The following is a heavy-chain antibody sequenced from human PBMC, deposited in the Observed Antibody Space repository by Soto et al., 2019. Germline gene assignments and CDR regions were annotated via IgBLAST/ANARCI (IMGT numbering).Heavy chain of an antibody. D-gene: IGHD5-12*01. CDR3: ARRAMVATLYYGMDV. Sequence: ESVGGVVQPGRSLRLSCAASGFTFSSYGMHWVRQAPGKGLEWVAVIWYDGSNKYYADSVKGRFTISRDNSKNTLYLQMNSLRAEDTAVYYCARRAMVATLYYGMDVWGQGTTVTVSS. CDR1: GFTFSSYG. J-gene: IGHJ6*02. CDR2: IWYDGSNK. V-gene: IGHV3-33*01.